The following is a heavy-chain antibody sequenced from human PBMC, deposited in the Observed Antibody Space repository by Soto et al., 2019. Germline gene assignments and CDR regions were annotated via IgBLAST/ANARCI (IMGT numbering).Heavy chain of an antibody. CDR3: ARSRDGYSFYFYYGMDG. J-gene: IGHJ6*04. V-gene: IGHV3-30*03. CDR1: RFTFTNYH. Sequence: GRSLRLSCAASRFTFTNYHMHWVRQAPGKGLEWMALILHDGSAEYYADSVKGRFTISRDNSKNTLYLQMNNLRAEDTAVYSCARSRDGYSFYFYYGMDGWGKGTTVTVSS. CDR2: ILHDGSAE. D-gene: IGHD4-4*01.